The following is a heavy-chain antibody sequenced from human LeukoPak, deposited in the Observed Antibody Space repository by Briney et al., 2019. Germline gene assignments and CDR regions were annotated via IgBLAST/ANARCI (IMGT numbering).Heavy chain of an antibody. CDR3: AREKGILELIY. D-gene: IGHD3-10*01. CDR1: GLTVSDNY. J-gene: IGHJ4*02. CDR2: IYSGSNT. Sequence: GGSLRLSCAASGLTVSDNYMSWVRQAPGKGLEWVSVIYSGSNTYYADSVKGRFTISRDNSKNTLYLQMNSLRAEDTAVYYCAREKGILELIYWGQGTLVTVSS. V-gene: IGHV3-66*01.